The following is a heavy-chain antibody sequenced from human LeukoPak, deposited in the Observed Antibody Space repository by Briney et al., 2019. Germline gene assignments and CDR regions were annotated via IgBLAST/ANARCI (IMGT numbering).Heavy chain of an antibody. D-gene: IGHD3-22*01. CDR2: IIPIFGTA. Sequence: ASVKVSCKASGGTFSSYAISWVRQAPGQGLEWMGGIIPIFGTANYAQKFQGRVTITADKSMSTAYMELSSLRSEDTAVYYCATDSSGFLSDWGQGTLVTVSS. CDR1: GGTFSSYA. CDR3: ATDSSGFLSD. J-gene: IGHJ1*01. V-gene: IGHV1-69*06.